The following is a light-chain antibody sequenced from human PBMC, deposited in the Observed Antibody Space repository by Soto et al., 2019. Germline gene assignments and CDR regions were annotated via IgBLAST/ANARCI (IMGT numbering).Light chain of an antibody. J-gene: IGKJ1*01. V-gene: IGKV1-5*01. CDR2: DAS. Sequence: DIQMTQSPSTLSASVGDRVTITCRASQSISSWLAWYQQKPGKAPKLLIYDASSLESGVPSRFSGRRSGTEFTLTISSLQPDDFATYDCQQYDSYWTFGQGTKVEIK. CDR3: QQYDSYWT. CDR1: QSISSW.